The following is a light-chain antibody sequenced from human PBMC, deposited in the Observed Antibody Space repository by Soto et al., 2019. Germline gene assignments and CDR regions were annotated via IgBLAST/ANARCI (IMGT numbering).Light chain of an antibody. Sequence: EIVMTQSPATLSVSPGERVTLSCRASQSISSTLAWHQQRPGQAPRLLIYGVSTRATGIPARFSGCGSGTEFTLTISSLQSEDFAVYYCQKYNDWPPSWTFGQGTKVEIK. CDR1: QSISST. CDR2: GVS. CDR3: QKYNDWPPSWT. V-gene: IGKV3-15*01. J-gene: IGKJ1*01.